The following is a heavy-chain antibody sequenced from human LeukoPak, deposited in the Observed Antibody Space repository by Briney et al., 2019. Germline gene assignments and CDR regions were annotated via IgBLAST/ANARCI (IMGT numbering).Heavy chain of an antibody. CDR3: ARDVHSSNWYGSFDP. CDR1: GGSISGYS. D-gene: IGHD6-13*01. V-gene: IGHV4-4*07. J-gene: IGHJ5*02. CDR2: ISISGNT. Sequence: PSETLSLTCSVSGGSISGYSWNWIRQPAGMGLEWIGRISISGNTNYNPSLKSRVTMSVDTSKNQFSLKVTSVTAADTAVYYCARDVHSSNWYGSFDPWGQGTLVTVSS.